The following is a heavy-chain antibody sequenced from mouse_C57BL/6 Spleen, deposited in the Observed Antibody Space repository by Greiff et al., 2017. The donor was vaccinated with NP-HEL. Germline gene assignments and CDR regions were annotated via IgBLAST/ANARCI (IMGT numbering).Heavy chain of an antibody. CDR1: GYTFTSYW. J-gene: IGHJ4*01. CDR2: IHPNSGST. D-gene: IGHD3-1*01. V-gene: IGHV1-64*01. Sequence: QVHVKQPGAELVKPGASVKLSCKASGYTFTSYWMHWVKQRPGQGLEWIGMIHPNSGSTNYNEKFKIKATLTVDKSSSTAYMQLSSLTSEDSAVYYCARSGYAMDYWGQGTSVTVSS. CDR3: ARSGYAMDY.